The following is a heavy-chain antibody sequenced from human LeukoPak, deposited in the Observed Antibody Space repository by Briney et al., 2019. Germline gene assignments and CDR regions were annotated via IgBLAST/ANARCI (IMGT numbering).Heavy chain of an antibody. D-gene: IGHD6-6*01. CDR2: VNTDGSST. Sequence: PGGSLRLSCAASGFTFSSYWMHWVRQAPGKGLVWVSRVNTDGSSTSYADSVKGRFTISRDNAKNTLYLQMNSLRAEDTAVYYCARGDGQLGAYYYYYYMDVWGKGTTVTVSS. CDR1: GFTFSSYW. V-gene: IGHV3-74*01. J-gene: IGHJ6*03. CDR3: ARGDGQLGAYYYYYYMDV.